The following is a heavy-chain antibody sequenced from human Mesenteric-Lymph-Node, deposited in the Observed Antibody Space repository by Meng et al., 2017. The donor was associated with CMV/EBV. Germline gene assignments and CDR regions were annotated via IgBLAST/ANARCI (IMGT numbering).Heavy chain of an antibody. V-gene: IGHV3-30*10. D-gene: IGHD3/OR15-3a*01. CDR1: FIFRSYA. Sequence: FIFRSYAMYWVRQAPGKGLAWVAIIENDGSKTDYTDSVKGRFILSRDPHNNTVSLQMNSLRPEDTAIYYCVRPHYDFWTDHEFNWFDPWGPGTLVTVSS. J-gene: IGHJ5*02. CDR2: IENDGSKT. CDR3: VRPHYDFWTDHEFNWFDP.